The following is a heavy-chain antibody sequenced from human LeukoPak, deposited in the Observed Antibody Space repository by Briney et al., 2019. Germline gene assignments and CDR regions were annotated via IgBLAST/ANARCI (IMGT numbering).Heavy chain of an antibody. CDR3: ARDPVGYYYDSSGLFDY. CDR2: INPNSGGT. D-gene: IGHD3-22*01. Sequence: ASVKVSCKASGYTFTGYYMHWVRQAPGQGLEWMGRINPNSGGTNYAQKLQGRATMTRDTSISTAYMELNRLRSDDTAVYYCARDPVGYYYDSSGLFDYWGQGTLVTVSS. J-gene: IGHJ4*02. CDR1: GYTFTGYY. V-gene: IGHV1-2*06.